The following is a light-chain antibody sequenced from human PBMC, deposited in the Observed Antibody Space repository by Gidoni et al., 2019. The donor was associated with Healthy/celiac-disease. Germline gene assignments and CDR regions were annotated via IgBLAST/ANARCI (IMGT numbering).Light chain of an antibody. J-gene: IGLJ2*01. Sequence: QSALTQPVSVSGSPGQSITISCTGTCSDVGGYNYVSWYQQHPGKAPKLMIYDVSNRPSGVSNRFSGSKSGNTASLTISGLQAEEEADYYCSSYTSSSTPVVFGGGTKLTVL. V-gene: IGLV2-14*01. CDR2: DVS. CDR1: CSDVGGYNY. CDR3: SSYTSSSTPVV.